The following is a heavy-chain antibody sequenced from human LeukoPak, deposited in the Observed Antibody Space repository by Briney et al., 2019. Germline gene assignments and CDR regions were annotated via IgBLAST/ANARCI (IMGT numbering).Heavy chain of an antibody. V-gene: IGHV1-18*01. CDR3: ARDPGYDCVWGSYRNDY. CDR1: GYTFTSYG. D-gene: IGHD3-16*02. Sequence: ASVKVSCKASGYTFTSYGISWVRQAPGQGLEWMGWISAYNGNTNYAQKPQGRVTMTTDTSTSTAYMELRSLRSDDTAVYYCARDPGYDCVWGSYRNDYWGQGTLVTVSS. J-gene: IGHJ4*02. CDR2: ISAYNGNT.